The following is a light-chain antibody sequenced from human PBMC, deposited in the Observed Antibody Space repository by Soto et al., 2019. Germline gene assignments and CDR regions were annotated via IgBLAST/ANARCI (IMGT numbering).Light chain of an antibody. CDR1: QSVSSS. V-gene: IGKV3-15*01. Sequence: EIVMTQSPATLSVSPGERATLSCRASQSVSSSFAWYQQKPGQAPRLLILGASTRAPGIPARFSGSGSGTEFTLPISSLQSEDFAVYYCQQYDNWPPLTFGGGTKVEIK. CDR2: GAS. J-gene: IGKJ4*01. CDR3: QQYDNWPPLT.